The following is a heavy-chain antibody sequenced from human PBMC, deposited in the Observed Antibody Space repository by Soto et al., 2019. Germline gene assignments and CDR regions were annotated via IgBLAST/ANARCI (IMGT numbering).Heavy chain of an antibody. J-gene: IGHJ6*02. CDR3: ARDSDGGYNSYGMDV. CDR1: GFTFSSYS. CDR2: ISSSSSYI. Sequence: GGSLRLSCAASGFTFSSYSMNWVRQAPGKGLEWVSSISSSSSYIYYADSVKGRFTISRDNAKNSLYLQMNSLRAEDTAVYYCARDSDGGYNSYGMDVWGQGTTVTVSS. V-gene: IGHV3-21*01.